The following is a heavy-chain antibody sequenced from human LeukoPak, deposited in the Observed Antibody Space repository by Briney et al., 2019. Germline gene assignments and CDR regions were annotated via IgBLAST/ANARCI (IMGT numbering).Heavy chain of an antibody. V-gene: IGHV1-2*02. D-gene: IGHD6-19*01. CDR1: GGTFSSYA. CDR3: ARGPYSSGWYTGGYYFDY. CDR2: INPNSGGT. Sequence: ASVKVSCKASGGTFSSYAISWVRQAPGQGLEWMGRINPNSGGTNYAQKFQGRVTMTRDTSISTAYMELSRLRSDDTAVYYCARGPYSSGWYTGGYYFDYWGQGTLVTVSS. J-gene: IGHJ4*02.